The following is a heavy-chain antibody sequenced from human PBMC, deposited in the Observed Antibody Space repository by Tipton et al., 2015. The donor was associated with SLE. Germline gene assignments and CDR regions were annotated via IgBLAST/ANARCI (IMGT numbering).Heavy chain of an antibody. D-gene: IGHD1-26*01. CDR3: ARDRGGATVYYYYGMDV. CDR1: GFTFSSYA. CDR2: ISYDGSNK. J-gene: IGHJ6*02. Sequence: SLRLSCAASGFTFSSYAMHWVRQAPGKGLEWVAVISYDGSNKYYADSVKGRFTISRDNSKNTLYLQMNSLRAEDTAVYYCARDRGGATVYYYYGMDVWGQGTTVTVSS. V-gene: IGHV3-30*04.